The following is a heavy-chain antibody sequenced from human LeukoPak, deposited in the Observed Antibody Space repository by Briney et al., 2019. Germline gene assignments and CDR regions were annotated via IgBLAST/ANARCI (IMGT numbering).Heavy chain of an antibody. J-gene: IGHJ4*02. D-gene: IGHD3-10*01. CDR2: ISWNSGSI. V-gene: IGHV3-9*01. Sequence: PGGSLRLSCAASGFTFTTYWMHWVRQAPGKGLEWVSGISWNSGSIGYADSVKGRFTISRDNAKNSLYLQMNSLRAEDTALYYCAKDIHSAGGSPFDYWGQGTLVTVSS. CDR3: AKDIHSAGGSPFDY. CDR1: GFTFTTYW.